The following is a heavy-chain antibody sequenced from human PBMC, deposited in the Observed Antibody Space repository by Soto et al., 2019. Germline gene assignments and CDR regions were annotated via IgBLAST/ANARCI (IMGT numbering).Heavy chain of an antibody. D-gene: IGHD3-16*01. Sequence: EVQLLESGGGLAQPGGSLRLSCAATGFKFTSYAMSWVRQAPGKGLEWVSGIGGSGKCTHYADSVKGRFTLTRDNSNHTLFLQMDSLRADDTAVYYCAKHLLGDGAAYFEDWGQGTLVTVSS. CDR2: IGGSGKCT. CDR3: AKHLLGDGAAYFED. V-gene: IGHV3-23*01. CDR1: GFKFTSYA. J-gene: IGHJ1*01.